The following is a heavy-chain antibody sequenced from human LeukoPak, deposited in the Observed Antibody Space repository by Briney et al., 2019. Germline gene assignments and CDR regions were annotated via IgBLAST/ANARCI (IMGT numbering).Heavy chain of an antibody. V-gene: IGHV1-69*13. CDR3: ARDQNYYDSSGYDY. J-gene: IGHJ4*02. CDR1: GGTFSSYA. Sequence: SVKVSCKASGGTFSSYAISWVRQAPGQGLEWMGGIIPIFGTANYAQKFQGRVTITADESTSTAYMELSSLRSEDTAVYYCARDQNYYDSSGYDYWGQGTLVTVSS. D-gene: IGHD3-22*01. CDR2: IIPIFGTA.